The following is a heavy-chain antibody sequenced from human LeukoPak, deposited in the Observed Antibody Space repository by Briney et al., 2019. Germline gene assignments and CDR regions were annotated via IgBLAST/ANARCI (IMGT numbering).Heavy chain of an antibody. J-gene: IGHJ4*02. V-gene: IGHV1-2*02. D-gene: IGHD6-19*01. CDR2: INPSKGDT. CDR1: GDTFSDYY. CDR3: ARVGSSGWYVHPTLDY. Sequence: GSVKVSCKPSGDTFSDYYIHWGRQAPGQGLEWMAWINPSKGDTNYAQKLQGRVTITRDTTISTAYMELTRLTSDDTAVYYCARVGSSGWYVHPTLDYWGRGPLVTVSS.